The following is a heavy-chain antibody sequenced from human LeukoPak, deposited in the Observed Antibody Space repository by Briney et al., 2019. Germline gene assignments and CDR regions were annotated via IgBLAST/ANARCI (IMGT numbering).Heavy chain of an antibody. D-gene: IGHD5-12*01. Sequence: SETLSLTCAVYGGSFSGYYWSWIRQPPGKGLEWIGYIYYSGSTNYNPSLKSRVTISVDTSKNQFSLKLSSVTAADTAVYYCARHGVSGYSGYDLTYYFDYWGQGTLVTVSS. CDR1: GGSFSGYY. CDR3: ARHGVSGYSGYDLTYYFDY. CDR2: IYYSGST. J-gene: IGHJ4*02. V-gene: IGHV4-59*08.